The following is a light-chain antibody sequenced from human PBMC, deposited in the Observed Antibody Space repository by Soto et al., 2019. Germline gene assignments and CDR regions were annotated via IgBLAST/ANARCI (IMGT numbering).Light chain of an antibody. CDR1: QSVSSSY. Sequence: EIVLTQSPGTLSLSPGERATLSCRASQSVSSSYLAWYQQKPGQAPRLLIYDASSRATGIPDRFSGSGSGTXFTLTISRLEPEDFAVYYCQQYGSSSYTFGQGTKLEIK. CDR2: DAS. CDR3: QQYGSSSYT. J-gene: IGKJ2*01. V-gene: IGKV3-20*01.